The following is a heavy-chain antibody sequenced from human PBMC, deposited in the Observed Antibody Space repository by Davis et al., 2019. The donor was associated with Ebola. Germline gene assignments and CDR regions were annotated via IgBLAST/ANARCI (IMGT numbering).Heavy chain of an antibody. V-gene: IGHV1-3*04. J-gene: IGHJ4*02. CDR2: INTANGDT. CDR1: GDTFTRYT. Sequence: ASVKVSCKTSGDTFTRYTMNWVRQAPGQRLEWMGWINTANGDTKYSQKFQGRVTITSDTSASTAYMELSSLRSEDTAVYYCARDRSMVDATGGSDYWGQGTLVTVSS. D-gene: IGHD2-15*01. CDR3: ARDRSMVDATGGSDY.